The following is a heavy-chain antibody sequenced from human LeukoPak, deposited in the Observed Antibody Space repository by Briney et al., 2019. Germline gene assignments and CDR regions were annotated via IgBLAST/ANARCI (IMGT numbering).Heavy chain of an antibody. CDR3: ARGMVITTALVDY. D-gene: IGHD3-22*01. J-gene: IGHJ4*02. CDR1: GFTFSSYS. Sequence: GGSLRLSCAASGFTFSSYSMNWVRQAPGKGLEWVSSISSSSSYIYYADSVKGRFTISRDNAKNSLYLQMNSLRAGDTAVYYCARGMVITTALVDYWGQGTLVTVSS. V-gene: IGHV3-21*01. CDR2: ISSSSSYI.